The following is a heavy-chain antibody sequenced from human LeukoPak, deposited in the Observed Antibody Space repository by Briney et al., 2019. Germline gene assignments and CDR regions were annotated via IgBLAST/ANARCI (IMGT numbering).Heavy chain of an antibody. V-gene: IGHV3-66*01. CDR1: GFTVSSNY. Sequence: GGSLRLSCAASGFTVSSNYMSWVRRAPGKGLEWVPLIYSGGSTYYADSVKGRFAISRDNSKNTLYLQMNSLRAEDTAVYYCARAVAGYYFDYWGQGTLVTVSS. CDR2: IYSGGST. CDR3: ARAVAGYYFDY. J-gene: IGHJ4*02. D-gene: IGHD6-19*01.